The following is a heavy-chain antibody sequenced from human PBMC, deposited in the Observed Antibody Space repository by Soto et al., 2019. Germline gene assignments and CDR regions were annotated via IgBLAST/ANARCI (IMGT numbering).Heavy chain of an antibody. V-gene: IGHV4-31*09. CDR1: GGSISSPNFY. D-gene: IGHD3-10*01. CDR3: ARGSGSYYEMHFDT. CDR2: IYYNGTT. J-gene: IGHJ4*02. Sequence: SETLSLTCTVSGGSISSPNFYWSWIRQHPGKGLEWIGHIYYNGTTYYNPTLKSRVSISVDNSKNSLYLQMNSLRAEDTALYYCARGSGSYYEMHFDTWGQGTLVTVSS.